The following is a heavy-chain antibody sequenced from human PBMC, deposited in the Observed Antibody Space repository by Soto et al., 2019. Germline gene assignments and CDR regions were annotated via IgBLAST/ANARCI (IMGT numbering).Heavy chain of an antibody. CDR3: AKRTGFLDSYGMDV. D-gene: IGHD3-3*01. V-gene: IGHV3-23*01. Sequence: VQLLESGGGLVQPGDSLRLSCAASGFTFSNFAMSWVRQAPGKGLEWVSSITGSGGGTYYADSVKGRFIISRDNSKNTVYLQMNSLRAEDTAIYYCAKRTGFLDSYGMDVWGQGTTVTVSS. J-gene: IGHJ6*02. CDR1: GFTFSNFA. CDR2: ITGSGGGT.